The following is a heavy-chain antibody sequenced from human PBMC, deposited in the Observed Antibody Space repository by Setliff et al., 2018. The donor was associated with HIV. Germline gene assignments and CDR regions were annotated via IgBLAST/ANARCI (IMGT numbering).Heavy chain of an antibody. J-gene: IGHJ4*02. CDR1: GDRIRYYY. CDR3: AGGGGYDFADSSFDF. V-gene: IGHV4-59*01. CDR2: IYFSGTT. D-gene: IGHD5-12*01. Sequence: PSETLSLTCTVSGDRIRYYYWSWIRQSPGKGLEWIGYIYFSGTTNYNPSLKSRVTISVDTSKNQFSLKVNSLTAADTAIYYCAGGGGYDFADSSFDFWGQGTLVTVSS.